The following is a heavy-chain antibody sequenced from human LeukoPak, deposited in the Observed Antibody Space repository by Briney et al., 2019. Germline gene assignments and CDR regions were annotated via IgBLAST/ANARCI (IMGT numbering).Heavy chain of an antibody. V-gene: IGHV1-69*13. Sequence: ASVKVSCKASGGTFSSYAISWVRQAPGQGLEWMGGIIPISGTANYAQKFQGRVTITADESTSTAYMELSSLRSEDTAVYYCATYTAMVLFDYWGQGTLVTVSS. J-gene: IGHJ4*02. CDR3: ATYTAMVLFDY. CDR1: GGTFSSYA. CDR2: IIPISGTA. D-gene: IGHD5-18*01.